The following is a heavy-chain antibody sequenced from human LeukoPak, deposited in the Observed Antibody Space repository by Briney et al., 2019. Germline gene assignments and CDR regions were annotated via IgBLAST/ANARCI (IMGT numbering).Heavy chain of an antibody. J-gene: IGHJ4*02. D-gene: IGHD3-22*01. V-gene: IGHV1-46*01. Sequence: ASVKVSCKASGYTFTSYYMHWVRQAPGQGLEWMGIINPSGGSTSYAQKFQGRVTMTRDTSTSTVYMELSSLRSEDTAVYYCARGNLMNYYDSSGYYHDWGLGTLVTVSS. CDR3: ARGNLMNYYDSSGYYHD. CDR1: GYTFTSYY. CDR2: INPSGGST.